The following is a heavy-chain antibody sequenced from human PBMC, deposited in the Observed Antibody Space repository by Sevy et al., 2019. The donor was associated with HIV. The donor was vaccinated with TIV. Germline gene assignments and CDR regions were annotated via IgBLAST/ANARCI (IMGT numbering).Heavy chain of an antibody. CDR1: GFTFSDAW. Sequence: GGSLRLSCATSGFTFSDAWMNWVRQAPGKGLEWVARIKSKTDSGTRDFAAPVKGRFSISREDSKNTVYLQMTSLKDEDTVVYFCACGTGTSDFDHGGQGTLVTVSS. V-gene: IGHV3-15*01. CDR2: IKSKTDSGTR. J-gene: IGHJ4*02. D-gene: IGHD1-1*01. CDR3: ACGTGTSDFDH.